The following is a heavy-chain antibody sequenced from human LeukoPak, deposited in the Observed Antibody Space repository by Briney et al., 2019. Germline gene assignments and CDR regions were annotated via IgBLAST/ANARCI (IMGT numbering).Heavy chain of an antibody. V-gene: IGHV3-30*04. Sequence: PGGSLRLSCAASGFTFSSYAMSWVRQAPGKGLEWVAVISYDGSNKYYADSVKGRFTISRDNSKNTLYLQMNSLRAEGTAVYYCARGDLTTVTLLDYWGQGTLVTVSS. CDR3: ARGDLTTVTLLDY. CDR2: ISYDGSNK. J-gene: IGHJ4*02. D-gene: IGHD4-17*01. CDR1: GFTFSSYA.